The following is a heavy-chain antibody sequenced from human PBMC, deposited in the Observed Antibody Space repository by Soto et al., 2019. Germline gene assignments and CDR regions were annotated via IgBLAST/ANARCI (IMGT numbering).Heavy chain of an antibody. J-gene: IGHJ6*03. V-gene: IGHV1-3*01. CDR1: GYTFTSYA. Sequence: GASVKVSCKASGYTFTSYAMHWVRQAPGQRLEWMGWINAGNGNTKYSQKFQGRVTITRDTSASTAYMELSSLRSEDTAVYYCARERGSRDDFWSGYSLYYYYMDVWGKGTTVTVSS. CDR3: ARERGSRDDFWSGYSLYYYYMDV. CDR2: INAGNGNT. D-gene: IGHD3-3*01.